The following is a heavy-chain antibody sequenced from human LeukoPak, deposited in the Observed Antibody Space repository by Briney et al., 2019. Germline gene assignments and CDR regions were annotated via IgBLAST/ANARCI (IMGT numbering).Heavy chain of an antibody. J-gene: IGHJ5*02. CDR2: IYYSGST. CDR3: ARELATYCSGGSCPIDP. D-gene: IGHD2-15*01. V-gene: IGHV4-59*01. Sequence: SETLSLTCTVSGGSISSYYWSWIRQPPGKGLEWIGYIYYSGSTNYNPSLKSRVTISVDTSKNQFSLKLSSVTAADTAVYYCARELATYCSGGSCPIDPWGQGTLVTVSS. CDR1: GGSISSYY.